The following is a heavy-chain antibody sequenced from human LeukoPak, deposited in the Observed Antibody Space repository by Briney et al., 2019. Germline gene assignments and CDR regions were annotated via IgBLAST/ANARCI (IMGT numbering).Heavy chain of an antibody. J-gene: IGHJ3*02. CDR3: ARHLTTVVTQGDDAFDI. D-gene: IGHD4-23*01. Sequence: SQTLSLTCTVSGGSISSGDYYWSWIRQPPGKGLEWIGYIYYSGSTYYNPSLKSRVTISVDTSKNQFSLKLSSVTAADTAVYYCARHLTTVVTQGDDAFDIWGQGTMVTVSS. V-gene: IGHV4-30-4*08. CDR2: IYYSGST. CDR1: GGSISSGDYY.